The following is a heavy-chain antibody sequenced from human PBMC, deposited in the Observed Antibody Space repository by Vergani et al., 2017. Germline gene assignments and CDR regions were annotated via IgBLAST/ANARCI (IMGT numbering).Heavy chain of an antibody. V-gene: IGHV3-33*01. D-gene: IGHD3-3*01. CDR2: IWYDGSNK. CDR1: GFTFSSYG. Sequence: QVQLVESGGGVVQPGRSLRLSCAASGFTFSSYGMHWVRQAPGKGLEWVAVIWYDGSNKYYADSVKGRFTISRDNSKNTLYLQMNSLGAEDTAVYYCARDGDFWSAYFSSTNWFDPWGQGTLVTVSS. CDR3: ARDGDFWSAYFSSTNWFDP. J-gene: IGHJ5*02.